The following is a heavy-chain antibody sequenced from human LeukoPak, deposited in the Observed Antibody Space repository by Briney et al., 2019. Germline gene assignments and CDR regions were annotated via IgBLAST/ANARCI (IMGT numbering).Heavy chain of an antibody. Sequence: SETLSLTCTVSGGSISSSSYYWGWIRQPPGKGLEWIGSIFYSGRTHYNPSLESRVTISVDTSKNQFSLKLRSMTAADTAVYYCARRHDYGADYWGQGTLVTVSS. V-gene: IGHV4-39*01. D-gene: IGHD4-17*01. CDR3: ARRHDYGADY. CDR2: IFYSGRT. CDR1: GGSISSSSYY. J-gene: IGHJ4*02.